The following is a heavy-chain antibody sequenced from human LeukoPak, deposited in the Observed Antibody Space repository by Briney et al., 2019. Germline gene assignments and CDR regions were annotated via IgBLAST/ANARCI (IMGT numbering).Heavy chain of an antibody. Sequence: GGSLRLSCAASGFTFSSYWMSWVRQAPGKGLEWVANIKQDGSEKKYVDSVKGRFTISRDNAKNSPYLQMDSLRAEDTAVYYCARGGYDDSIGFYHFDYWGQGTLVTVSS. CDR2: IKQDGSEK. CDR1: GFTFSSYW. V-gene: IGHV3-7*01. D-gene: IGHD3-22*01. J-gene: IGHJ4*02. CDR3: ARGGYDDSIGFYHFDY.